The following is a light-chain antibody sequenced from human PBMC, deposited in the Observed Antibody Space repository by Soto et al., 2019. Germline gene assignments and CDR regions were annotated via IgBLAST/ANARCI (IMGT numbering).Light chain of an antibody. CDR3: QQYNNWPRAT. CDR2: RAS. Sequence: EIVMTQSPATLSVSPGERATLSCRASQSVGSDLAWYQQKPGQAPRLLMFRASIRATGSPARFSGSGSGTEFNITISSLQSEDSAIYYCQQYNNWPRATFGGGTKVDIK. V-gene: IGKV3-15*01. CDR1: QSVGSD. J-gene: IGKJ4*01.